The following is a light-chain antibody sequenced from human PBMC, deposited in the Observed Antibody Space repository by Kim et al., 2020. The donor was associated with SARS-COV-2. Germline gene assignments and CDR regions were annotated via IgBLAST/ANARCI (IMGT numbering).Light chain of an antibody. CDR1: QSLSSN. CDR3: QQYHKWPPLT. J-gene: IGKJ4*01. CDR2: GGS. Sequence: EIVMTQSPATLSVSPGESATLSCRASQSLSSNLAWYQQKPGQAPRLLIYGGSTRATGIPARFSGSESGTDFTLTISSLQSEDFAFYFCQQYHKWPPLTFGGGTKVDIK. V-gene: IGKV3-15*01.